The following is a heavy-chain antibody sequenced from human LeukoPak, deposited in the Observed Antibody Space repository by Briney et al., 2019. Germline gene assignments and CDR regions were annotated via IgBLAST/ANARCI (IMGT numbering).Heavy chain of an antibody. D-gene: IGHD1-26*01. Sequence: PGGSLRLSCAASGFTFSSYSMNWVRQAPGKGLEWVLSISSSSSYIYYADSVKGRFTISRDNAKNSLYLQMNSLRAEDTAVYYCARDLQGAMATWGQGTLATVSS. CDR2: ISSSSSYI. CDR1: GFTFSSYS. J-gene: IGHJ5*02. CDR3: ARDLQGAMAT. V-gene: IGHV3-21*01.